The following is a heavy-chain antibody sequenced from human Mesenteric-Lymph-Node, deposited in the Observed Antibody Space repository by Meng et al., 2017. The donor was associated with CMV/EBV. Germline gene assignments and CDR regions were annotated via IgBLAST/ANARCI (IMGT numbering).Heavy chain of an antibody. V-gene: IGHV5-51*01. J-gene: IGHJ2*01. CDR2: IYPGDSDT. Sequence: SGYSFTNYWIGWVRQMPGKGLEWMGIIYPGDSDTSYSPSFQGQVTISADKSISTAYLQWSSLKASDTAMYYCARHIVGTPLYWYFDLWGRGTLVTVSS. D-gene: IGHD1-26*01. CDR1: GYSFTNYW. CDR3: ARHIVGTPLYWYFDL.